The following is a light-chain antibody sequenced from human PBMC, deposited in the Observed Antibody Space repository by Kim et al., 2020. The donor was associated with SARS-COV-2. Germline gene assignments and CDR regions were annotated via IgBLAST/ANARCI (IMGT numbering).Light chain of an antibody. V-gene: IGLV3-19*01. Sequence: AWGQTVRITCQGDSLRSYYASWYQQKPRQAPVLVIYGKNNRPSGIPDRFSGSSSGNTASLTITGAQAEDEADYYCNSRDSSGNHYVFGTGTKVTVL. CDR1: SLRSYY. CDR2: GKN. CDR3: NSRDSSGNHYV. J-gene: IGLJ1*01.